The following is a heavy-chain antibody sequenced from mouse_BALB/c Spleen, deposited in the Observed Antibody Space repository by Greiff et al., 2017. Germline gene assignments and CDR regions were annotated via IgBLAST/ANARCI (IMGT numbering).Heavy chain of an antibody. CDR1: GFAFSSYD. V-gene: IGHV5-12-1*01. Sequence: EVQGVESGGGLVKPGGSLKLSCAASGFAFSSYDMSWVRQTPEKRLEWVAYISSGGGSTYYPDTVKGRFTISRDNAKNTLYLQMSSLKSEDTAMYYCARHKGDSCAWFAYWGQGTLVTVSA. J-gene: IGHJ3*01. CDR2: ISSGGGST. CDR3: ARHKGDSCAWFAY.